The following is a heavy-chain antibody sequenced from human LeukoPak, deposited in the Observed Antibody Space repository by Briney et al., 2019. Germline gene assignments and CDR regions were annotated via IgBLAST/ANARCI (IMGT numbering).Heavy chain of an antibody. CDR2: FYSGGTI. CDR1: GFSVSNNY. D-gene: IGHD3-10*01. Sequence: PGGSRRLSCAASGFSVSNNYMSWVRQAPGKGLEWVSVFYSGGTIRYAESVRDRFIISRDVSKNILYLQMNSLRAEDTAVYYCVRDPHNSGSGRYFEDWGRGNLVTVSS. CDR3: VRDPHNSGSGRYFED. J-gene: IGHJ4*02. V-gene: IGHV3-66*01.